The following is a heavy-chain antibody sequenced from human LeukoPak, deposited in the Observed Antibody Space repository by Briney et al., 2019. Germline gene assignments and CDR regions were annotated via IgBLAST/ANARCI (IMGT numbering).Heavy chain of an antibody. J-gene: IGHJ4*02. CDR3: ARQRFSTMIVVVIGEFDY. V-gene: IGHV3-48*04. CDR2: ISSGGSTI. Sequence: GGSLRLSCAASGFTFSSYWMHWVRQAPGKGLEWVSYISSGGSTIYYADSVKGRFTISRDNAKNSLYLQMNSLRAEDTAVYYCARQRFSTMIVVVIGEFDYWGQGTLVTVSS. CDR1: GFTFSSYW. D-gene: IGHD3-22*01.